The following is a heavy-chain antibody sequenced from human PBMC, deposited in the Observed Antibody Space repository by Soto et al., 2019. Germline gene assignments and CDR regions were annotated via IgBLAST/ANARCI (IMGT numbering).Heavy chain of an antibody. V-gene: IGHV3-15*07. CDR2: IKSKTDGGTT. D-gene: IGHD1-26*01. CDR3: TTDDESGVGATLYYYYGMDV. J-gene: IGHJ6*02. CDR1: GFTFNNAW. Sequence: GGSLRLSCEASGFTFNNAWMNWVRQAPGKGLEWVGRIKSKTDGGTTDYAAPVKGRFTISRDGSKTTLYLQMNSLKTEDTAVYYCTTDDESGVGATLYYYYGMDVWGQGTTVTVSS.